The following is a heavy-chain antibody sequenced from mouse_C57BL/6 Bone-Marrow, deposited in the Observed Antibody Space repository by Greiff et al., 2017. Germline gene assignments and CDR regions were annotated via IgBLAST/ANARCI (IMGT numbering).Heavy chain of an antibody. CDR3: ARDYHYGSSPYAMDY. Sequence: DVKLVESEGGLVQPGSSMKLSCTASGFTFSDYYMAWVRQVPEKGLEWVANINYDGSSTYYLDSLKSRFIISRDNAKNILYLQMSSLKSEDTATYYCARDYHYGSSPYAMDYWGQGTSVTVSS. J-gene: IGHJ4*01. D-gene: IGHD1-1*01. CDR2: INYDGSST. V-gene: IGHV5-16*01. CDR1: GFTFSDYY.